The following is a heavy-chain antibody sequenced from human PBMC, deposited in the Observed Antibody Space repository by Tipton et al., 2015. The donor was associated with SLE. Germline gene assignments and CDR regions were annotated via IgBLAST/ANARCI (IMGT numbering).Heavy chain of an antibody. V-gene: IGHV4-59*11. Sequence: TLSLTCTVSGGSISSHYWSWIRQPPGKGLEWIGYIYYSGNTNYNPSLKSRVTISLDTSKKQFSLKLTSVTAADTAMYYCAREGAEGYVDGAFHIWGQGTVVTVSS. J-gene: IGHJ3*02. CDR2: IYYSGNT. CDR1: GGSISSHY. D-gene: IGHD5-24*01. CDR3: AREGAEGYVDGAFHI.